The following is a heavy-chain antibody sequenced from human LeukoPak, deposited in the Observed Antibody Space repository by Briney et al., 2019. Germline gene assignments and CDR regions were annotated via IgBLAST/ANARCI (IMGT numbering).Heavy chain of an antibody. D-gene: IGHD3-16*01. V-gene: IGHV3-30*18. CDR1: GFTFSNYG. CDR2: ISHEGSAK. Sequence: PGGSLRLSCAASGFTFSNYGMHWVRQAPGKGLEWVAVISHEGSAKYYADSVEGRFTISRDNSKNTLNLQMNSLRIEDTAVYYCAKEFGIARGDYWGQGTLVTVSS. CDR3: AKEFGIARGDY. J-gene: IGHJ4*02.